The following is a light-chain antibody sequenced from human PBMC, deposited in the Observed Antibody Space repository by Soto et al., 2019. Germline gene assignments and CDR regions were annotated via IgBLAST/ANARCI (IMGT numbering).Light chain of an antibody. CDR1: QGISNY. CDR2: AAS. V-gene: IGKV1-27*01. CDR3: QKYNSATWA. Sequence: DIQMTQSPSSLSASVGDRVTITCRASQGISNYLAWYQQKPGKVPKLLIYAASTLQSGVPPRFSGSGSGTDFTLTISSLQPEDGATYYFQKYNSATWAFGQGTKVEIK. J-gene: IGKJ1*01.